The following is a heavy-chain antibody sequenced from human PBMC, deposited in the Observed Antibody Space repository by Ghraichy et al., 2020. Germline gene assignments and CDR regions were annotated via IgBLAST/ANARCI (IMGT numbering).Heavy chain of an antibody. V-gene: IGHV3-48*02. CDR1: GFTFSTYS. Sequence: GGSLRLSCAASGFTFSTYSMNWVRQAPGTGLEWISYISSSSDTIYYADSVKGRFTISKDNAKNSLYLQMNSLRDEDTAVYYCLTGAVDHWGQGTLVTVSS. CDR3: LTGAVDH. D-gene: IGHD3-9*01. J-gene: IGHJ4*02. CDR2: ISSSSDTI.